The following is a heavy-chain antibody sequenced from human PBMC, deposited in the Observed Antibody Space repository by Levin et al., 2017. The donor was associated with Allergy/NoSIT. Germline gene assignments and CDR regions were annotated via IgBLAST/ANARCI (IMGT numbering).Heavy chain of an antibody. CDR2: IIPILGIA. D-gene: IGHD1-26*01. J-gene: IGHJ6*02. Sequence: SVKVSCKASGGTFSSYAISWVRQAPGQGLEWMGRIIPILGIANYAQKFQGRVTITADKSTSTAYMELSSLRSEDTAVYYCARDFGSYYWSKNYYYYGMDVWGQGTTVTVSS. CDR1: GGTFSSYA. CDR3: ARDFGSYYWSKNYYYYGMDV. V-gene: IGHV1-69*04.